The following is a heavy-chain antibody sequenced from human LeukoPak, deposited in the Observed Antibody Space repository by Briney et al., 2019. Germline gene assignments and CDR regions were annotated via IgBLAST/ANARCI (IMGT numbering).Heavy chain of an antibody. V-gene: IGHV1-18*01. J-gene: IGHJ1*01. CDR1: GYTFTSYG. Sequence: GASVKVSCKASGYTFTSYGISWVRQAPGQGLEWMGWISAYNGNTNYAQKLQGRVTMTTDTSTSTAYMELRSLRSDDTAVYYCARGAHDYYGSGSYYNTDPAEYFQHWGQGTLVTVSS. CDR2: ISAYNGNT. D-gene: IGHD3-10*01. CDR3: ARGAHDYYGSGSYYNTDPAEYFQH.